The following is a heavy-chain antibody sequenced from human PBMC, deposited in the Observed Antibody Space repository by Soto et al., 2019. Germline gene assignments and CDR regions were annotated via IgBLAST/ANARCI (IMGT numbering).Heavy chain of an antibody. CDR1: GFTVSSNY. Sequence: GGSLRLSCAASGFTVSSNYMSWVRQAPGKGLEWVSVIYSGGSTYYADSVKGRFTISRDNSKNTLYLQMNSLRAEDTAVYYCARVEMATNRSDYWGQGTLVTVSS. CDR3: ARVEMATNRSDY. V-gene: IGHV3-53*01. D-gene: IGHD5-12*01. CDR2: IYSGGST. J-gene: IGHJ4*02.